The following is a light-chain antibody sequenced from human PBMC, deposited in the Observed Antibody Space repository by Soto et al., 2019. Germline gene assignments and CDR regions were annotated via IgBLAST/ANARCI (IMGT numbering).Light chain of an antibody. CDR3: CSYAGSYTYV. Sequence: QSVLTQPRSVPGSPGQSVTMSCTGTSSDIGGYNYVSWYQQHPGKAPKLIIFDVSERPSGVPARFSGSKSGNTASLTISGLQADDEADYYCCSYAGSYTYVFGSGTKVTVL. V-gene: IGLV2-11*01. J-gene: IGLJ1*01. CDR2: DVS. CDR1: SSDIGGYNY.